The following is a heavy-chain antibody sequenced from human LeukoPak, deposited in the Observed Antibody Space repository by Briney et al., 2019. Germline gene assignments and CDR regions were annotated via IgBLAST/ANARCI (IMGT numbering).Heavy chain of an antibody. CDR2: IYHSGST. CDR3: ARHTSSSWYPNWFDP. J-gene: IGHJ5*02. V-gene: IGHV4-4*02. CDR1: GGSISSSNW. Sequence: PSETLSLTCAVSGGSISSSNWWSWVRQPPGKGLEWIGEIYHSGSTNYNPSLKSRATISVDKSKNQFSLKVSSVTAADTAVYYCARHTSSSWYPNWFDPWGQGTLVTVSS. D-gene: IGHD6-13*01.